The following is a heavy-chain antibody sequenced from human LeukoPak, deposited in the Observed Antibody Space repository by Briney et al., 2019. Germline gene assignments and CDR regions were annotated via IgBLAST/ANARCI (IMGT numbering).Heavy chain of an antibody. Sequence: SETLSLTCAVYGGSFSGYYWSWIRQPPGKGLEWIGEINHSGSTNYNPSLKSRVTISVDTSKNQFSLKLSSVTAADTAVYYCARRSKRIYYYGMDVWGQGTTVTASS. D-gene: IGHD6-25*01. V-gene: IGHV4-34*01. CDR1: GGSFSGYY. CDR3: ARRSKRIYYYGMDV. J-gene: IGHJ6*02. CDR2: INHSGST.